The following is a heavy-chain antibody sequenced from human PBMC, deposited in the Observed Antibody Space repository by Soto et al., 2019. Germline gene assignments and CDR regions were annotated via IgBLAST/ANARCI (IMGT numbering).Heavy chain of an antibody. CDR3: ARILDTAGMDV. J-gene: IGHJ6*02. CDR2: IYSGGST. V-gene: IGHV3-66*01. CDR1: GFTVSSNY. Sequence: SLRLSCAASGFTVSSNYMSWVRQAPGKGLEWVSVIYSGGSTYYADSVKGRFTISRDNSKNTLYLQMNSLRAEDTAVYYCARILDTAGMDVWGQGTTVTVSS. D-gene: IGHD5-18*01.